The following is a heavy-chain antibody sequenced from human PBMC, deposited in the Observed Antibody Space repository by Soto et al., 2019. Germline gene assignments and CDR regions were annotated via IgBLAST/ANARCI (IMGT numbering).Heavy chain of an antibody. J-gene: IGHJ6*02. CDR1: GFTFSSYA. D-gene: IGHD5-18*01. CDR3: AKGPGGYSYGYYYYGMDV. V-gene: IGHV3-23*01. Sequence: GGSLRLSCAASGFTFSSYAMSWVRQAPGKGLEWVSAISGSGGSTYYADSVKGRFTIPRDNSKNTLYLQMNSLRAEDTAVYYCAKGPGGYSYGYYYYGMDVWGQGTTVTVSS. CDR2: ISGSGGST.